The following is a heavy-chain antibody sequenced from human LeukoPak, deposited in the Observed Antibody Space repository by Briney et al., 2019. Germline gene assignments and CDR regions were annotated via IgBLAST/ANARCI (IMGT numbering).Heavy chain of an antibody. CDR3: ARGVYIAAAQYGY. D-gene: IGHD6-13*01. CDR2: IYYSGTT. J-gene: IGHJ4*02. CDR1: GGSISSYY. V-gene: IGHV4-59*01. Sequence: SETLSLTCTVSGGSISSYYWSWIRQPPGKGLERIGYIYYSGTTNYNPSLKSRVTISVDTSKNQFSLKLSSVTAADTAVYYCARGVYIAAAQYGYWGQGTLVTVSS.